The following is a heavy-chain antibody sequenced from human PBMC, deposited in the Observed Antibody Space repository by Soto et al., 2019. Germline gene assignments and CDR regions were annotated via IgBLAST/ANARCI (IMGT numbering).Heavy chain of an antibody. J-gene: IGHJ4*02. CDR3: WYSSGWCGGGLDY. CDR2: IIPILGIA. D-gene: IGHD6-19*01. V-gene: IGHV1-69*02. CDR1: GGTFSSYT. Sequence: ASVKVSCKASGGTFSSYTISWVRQAPGQGLEWMGRIIPILGIANYAQKFQGRVTITADKSTSTAYMELSSLRSEDTAVYYFWYSSGWCGGGLDYWGQGTLVTVSS.